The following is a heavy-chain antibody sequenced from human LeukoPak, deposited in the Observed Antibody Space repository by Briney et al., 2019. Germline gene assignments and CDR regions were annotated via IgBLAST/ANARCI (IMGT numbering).Heavy chain of an antibody. CDR1: GYSISSNNW. Sequence: PSDTLSLTCAVSGYSISSNNWWAWIRRPPGKGLEWIGYIYYSGNTYYNPYNPSLTSRVTISVDTSKNQISLKLSSLTAADTAVYYCASGGDFGSGSYSFLDSWGQGTLVTVSS. CDR3: ASGGDFGSGSYSFLDS. CDR2: IYYSGNT. J-gene: IGHJ4*02. D-gene: IGHD3-10*01. V-gene: IGHV4-28*01.